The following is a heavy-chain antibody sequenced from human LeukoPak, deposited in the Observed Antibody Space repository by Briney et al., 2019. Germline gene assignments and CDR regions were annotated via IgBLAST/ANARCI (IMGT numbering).Heavy chain of an antibody. Sequence: GGSLRLSCAASGFTFSSYAMHWVRQAPGKGLEWVAVISYDGSNKYYGDSVKGRFTISRDNSKNTLYLQMNSLRAEDTAVYYCARSKLNLAVAGRFDYWGQGTLVTVSS. D-gene: IGHD6-19*01. V-gene: IGHV3-30-3*01. CDR2: ISYDGSNK. CDR1: GFTFSSYA. J-gene: IGHJ4*02. CDR3: ARSKLNLAVAGRFDY.